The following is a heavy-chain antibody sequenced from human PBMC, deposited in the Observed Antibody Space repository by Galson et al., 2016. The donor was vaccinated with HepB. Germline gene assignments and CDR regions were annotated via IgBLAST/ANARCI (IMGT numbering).Heavy chain of an antibody. CDR3: AKVGGGSGYGLLPFDY. CDR2: ISGSGGST. Sequence: SLRLSCAASGFPFSSYAMNWVRQAPGKGLEWVSGISGSGGSTYYSDSLKDRFTVSRDNSKTTLYLQMNSLRAEDTAIYYCAKVGGGSGYGLLPFDYWGQGTLVTVSS. D-gene: IGHD5-12*01. CDR1: GFPFSSYA. J-gene: IGHJ4*02. V-gene: IGHV3-23*01.